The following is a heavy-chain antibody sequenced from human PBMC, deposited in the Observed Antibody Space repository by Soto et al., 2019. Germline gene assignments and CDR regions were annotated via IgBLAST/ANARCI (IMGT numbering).Heavy chain of an antibody. V-gene: IGHV3-23*01. Sequence: EVQLLESGGGLVQPGGSLRLSSAASGFTFTSYAMNWVRQAPGKGLEWVSVISGSGSSTYYADSVKGRFTISRDNSKNTLYLQMNSLRAEDTAVYYCAKRTSGWYFDLWGRGTLVTVSS. CDR2: ISGSGSST. CDR1: GFTFTSYA. J-gene: IGHJ2*01. CDR3: AKRTSGWYFDL.